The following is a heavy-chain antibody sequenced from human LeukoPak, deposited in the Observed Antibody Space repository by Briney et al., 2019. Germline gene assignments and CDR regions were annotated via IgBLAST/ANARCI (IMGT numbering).Heavy chain of an antibody. CDR3: AKGSGHIVVMTAYLYFDL. V-gene: IGHV3-9*01. J-gene: IGHJ2*01. D-gene: IGHD2-21*02. Sequence: PGRSLRLSCAASGFTFDDYAMHWVRQAPGKGLEWVSGISWNSGSIGYADSVKGRFTISRDNAKNSLYLKMNSLRAEDTALYYCAKGSGHIVVMTAYLYFDLWGRGTLVTVSS. CDR2: ISWNSGSI. CDR1: GFTFDDYA.